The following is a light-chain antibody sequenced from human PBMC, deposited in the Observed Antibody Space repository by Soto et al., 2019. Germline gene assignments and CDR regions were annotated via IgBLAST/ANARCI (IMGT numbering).Light chain of an antibody. Sequence: QSVLTQPASVSGSPGQSITISCTGTSSDVGGYNYVSWYQQHPDKAPKLMIYDVRNRASGASNRFSGSKSGNTASLTISGLQAEDEADYYCTSYTSSSTLYVFGTGTKLTVL. CDR1: SSDVGGYNY. J-gene: IGLJ1*01. CDR3: TSYTSSSTLYV. CDR2: DVR. V-gene: IGLV2-14*01.